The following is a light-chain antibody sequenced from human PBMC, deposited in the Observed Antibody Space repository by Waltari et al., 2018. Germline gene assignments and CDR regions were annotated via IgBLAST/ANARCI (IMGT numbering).Light chain of an antibody. CDR3: QQYYSPPWT. CDR2: WAS. CDR1: HSVLYTSNNKNY. Sequence: DIVMTQSPYSLALSLGERATINCKSIHSVLYTSNNKNYLAWYQQKPGQPPKLLFYWASTRESGVPDRFSGSGSGTDFTLTISGLQAEDVAVYYCQQYYSPPWTFGQGTQVEIK. V-gene: IGKV4-1*01. J-gene: IGKJ1*01.